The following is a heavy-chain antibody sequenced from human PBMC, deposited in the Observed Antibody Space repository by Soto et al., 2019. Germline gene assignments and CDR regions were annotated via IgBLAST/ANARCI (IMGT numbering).Heavy chain of an antibody. CDR1: GGSISSGGYY. Sequence: PSETLSLTCTVSGGSISSGGYYWNWIRQHPGKGLEWIGYIYYSGSTYYNPSLKSRVTISVDSSKNQFSLKLSSVTAADTAVYYCARDNRGSSGPWGQGTLVTVSS. D-gene: IGHD6-19*01. CDR3: ARDNRGSSGP. V-gene: IGHV4-31*03. CDR2: IYYSGST. J-gene: IGHJ5*02.